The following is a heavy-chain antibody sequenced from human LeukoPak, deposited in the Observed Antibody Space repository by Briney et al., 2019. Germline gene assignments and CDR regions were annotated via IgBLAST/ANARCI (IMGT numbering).Heavy chain of an antibody. CDR1: GFTVSSNY. D-gene: IGHD1-26*01. Sequence: PGGSLRLSCAASGFTVSSNYMSWVRQAPGKGLEGASVIYSGGSTYYADSVKGRFTISRDNSKNTLYLQMNSLRAEDTAVYYCARGVEYSGSYYGYWGQGTLVTVSS. CDR3: ARGVEYSGSYYGY. V-gene: IGHV3-66*01. J-gene: IGHJ4*02. CDR2: IYSGGST.